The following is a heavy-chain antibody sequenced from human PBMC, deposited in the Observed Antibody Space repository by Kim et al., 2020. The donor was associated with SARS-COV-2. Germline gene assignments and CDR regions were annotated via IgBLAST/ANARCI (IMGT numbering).Heavy chain of an antibody. Sequence: SETLSLTCAVSGGSISSSNWWSWVRQPPGTGLEWIGEIYHSGSTNYNPSLKSRVTISVDKSKNQFSLKLSSVTAADTAVYYCARDQTYYYDSSGYYYYYYGMDVWGQGTTVTVSS. CDR1: GGSISSSNW. CDR3: ARDQTYYYDSSGYYYYYYGMDV. J-gene: IGHJ6*02. D-gene: IGHD3-22*01. CDR2: IYHSGST. V-gene: IGHV4-4*02.